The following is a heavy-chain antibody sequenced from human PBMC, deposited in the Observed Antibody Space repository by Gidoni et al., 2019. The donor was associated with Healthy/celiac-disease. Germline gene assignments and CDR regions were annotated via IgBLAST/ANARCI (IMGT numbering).Heavy chain of an antibody. Sequence: EVQLVESGGGLVKPGGSLRLSCAASGFTFSSYSMNWVRQAPGKGLEWVSSISSSGSYRYYADSVKGRFTISRDNAKNSLYLQMSSLRAEDTAVYYCARRDVGGSGSYIDYWGQGTLVTVSS. CDR1: GFTFSSYS. CDR3: ARRDVGGSGSYIDY. CDR2: ISSSGSYR. D-gene: IGHD3-10*01. J-gene: IGHJ4*02. V-gene: IGHV3-21*01.